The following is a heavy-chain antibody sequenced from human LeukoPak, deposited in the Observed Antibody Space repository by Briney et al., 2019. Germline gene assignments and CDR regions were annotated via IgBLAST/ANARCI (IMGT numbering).Heavy chain of an antibody. V-gene: IGHV4-61*05. CDR2: IYYSGST. D-gene: IGHD2-21*01. J-gene: IGHJ4*02. CDR1: GDSISSSSYY. CDR3: ARGVVIAPQTFDY. Sequence: SETLSLTCTVSGDSISSSSYYWGWIRQPPGKGLEWIGYIYYSGSTNYNPSLKSRVTISVDTSKNQFSLKLSSVTAADTAVYYCARGVVIAPQTFDYWGQGTLVTVSS.